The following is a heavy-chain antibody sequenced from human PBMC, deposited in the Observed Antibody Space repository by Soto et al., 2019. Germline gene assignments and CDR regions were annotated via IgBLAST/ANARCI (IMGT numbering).Heavy chain of an antibody. Sequence: SETLSLTCTFSGGSISSSTYYWGWIRQPPGKGLEWIGSIYYSGSTYYNPSLKSRVTISVDTSKNQFSLKLSSVTAADTAFYYCARTYYYDSSGFRYAYDIWGQGTMVTVSS. J-gene: IGHJ3*02. V-gene: IGHV4-39*01. D-gene: IGHD3-22*01. CDR2: IYYSGST. CDR1: GGSISSSTYY. CDR3: ARTYYYDSSGFRYAYDI.